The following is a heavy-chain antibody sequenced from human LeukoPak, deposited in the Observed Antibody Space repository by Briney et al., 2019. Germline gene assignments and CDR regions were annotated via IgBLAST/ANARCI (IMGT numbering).Heavy chain of an antibody. CDR1: GFTFDDYG. D-gene: IGHD3-22*01. CDR3: ARDYGYSPFDY. J-gene: IGHJ4*02. V-gene: IGHV3-33*08. Sequence: GGSLRLSCAASGFTFDDYGMSWVRQAPGKGLEWVALIWDAGSNEDYADSVKGRFTISRDNSKNTLYLQMNSLGAEDTAIYYCARDYGYSPFDYWGQGTLVTVSS. CDR2: IWDAGSNE.